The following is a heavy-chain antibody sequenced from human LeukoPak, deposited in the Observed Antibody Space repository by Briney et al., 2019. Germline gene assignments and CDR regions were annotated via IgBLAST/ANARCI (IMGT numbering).Heavy chain of an antibody. V-gene: IGHV4-39*01. CDR1: GGSISSDSYY. J-gene: IGHJ4*02. CDR3: ARRVPSGSGSYDFDY. Sequence: KPSETLSLTCTVSGGSISSDSYYWGWIRQPPGKGLEWIGSINYSGTTYYNPSLKSRVTISVDTSKNQFSLKVSSVTAADTAVYYCARRVPSGSGSYDFDYWGQGTLATVSS. CDR2: INYSGTT. D-gene: IGHD3-10*01.